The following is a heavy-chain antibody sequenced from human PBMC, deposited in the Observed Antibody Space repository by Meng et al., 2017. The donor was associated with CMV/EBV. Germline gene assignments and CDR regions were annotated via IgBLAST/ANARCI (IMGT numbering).Heavy chain of an antibody. V-gene: IGHV3-30*02. Sequence: GESLKISCAASGFTFSSYGMHWVRQAPGKGLEWVAFIRYDGSNKYFADSVKGRFTISRDNSKNTLYLQMNSLRAEDTAVYYCARGEITIFGVGNDAFDIWGQGTMVTVSS. CDR1: GFTFSSYG. CDR2: IRYDGSNK. CDR3: ARGEITIFGVGNDAFDI. J-gene: IGHJ3*02. D-gene: IGHD3-3*01.